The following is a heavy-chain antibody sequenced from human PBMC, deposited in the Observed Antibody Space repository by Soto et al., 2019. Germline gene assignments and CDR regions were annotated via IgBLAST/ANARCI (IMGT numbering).Heavy chain of an antibody. CDR3: ARDLNGAGIHIAVAGTNYGMDV. J-gene: IGHJ6*02. V-gene: IGHV3-48*02. CDR1: GFTFSSYS. Sequence: GGSLRLSCAASGFTFSSYSMNWVRQAPGKGLEWVSYISSSSSTIYYADSVKGRITISRDNAKNSLYLQMNSLRDEVTAVYYCARDLNGAGIHIAVAGTNYGMDVWGQGTTVTVSS. D-gene: IGHD6-19*01. CDR2: ISSSSSTI.